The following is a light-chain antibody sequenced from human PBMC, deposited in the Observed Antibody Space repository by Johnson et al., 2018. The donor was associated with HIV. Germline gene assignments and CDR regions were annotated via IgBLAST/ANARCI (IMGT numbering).Light chain of an antibody. Sequence: QSVLTQPPSVSAPPGQKVTISCSGSSSNIGNNLASWYQQLPGTAPKLLIYANNKRPSGIPDRFSGSKSGTSATLGITGLQTGDEADYYCGTWDSSLSPYVVGTGTKVTVL. CDR2: ANN. CDR3: GTWDSSLSPYV. J-gene: IGLJ1*01. CDR1: SSNIGNNL. V-gene: IGLV1-51*02.